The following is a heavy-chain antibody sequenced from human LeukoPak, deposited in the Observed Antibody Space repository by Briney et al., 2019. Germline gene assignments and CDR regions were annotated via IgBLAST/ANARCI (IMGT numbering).Heavy chain of an antibody. Sequence: GGSLRLSCAASGFIFSNYYMGWIRQAPGKGLEWVSYISGSSRYTNYADSVKGRFTISRDNAKNSLYLQMNSLRAEDTAVYYCARDFNDFWSGYYYYWGQGTLVTVSS. CDR1: GFIFSNYY. CDR2: ISGSSRYT. CDR3: ARDFNDFWSGYYYY. J-gene: IGHJ4*02. D-gene: IGHD3-3*01. V-gene: IGHV3-11*06.